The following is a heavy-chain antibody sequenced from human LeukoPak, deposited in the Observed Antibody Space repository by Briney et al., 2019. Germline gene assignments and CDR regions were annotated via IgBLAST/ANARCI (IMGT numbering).Heavy chain of an antibody. CDR1: GYTFTGYY. V-gene: IGHV1-2*02. Sequence: ASVNVSCKASGYTFTGYYMHWVRQAPGQRLEWMGWINPNSGDTNYEQKFQGRVTMTRDTSISTASMELSSLRSDDTAVYYCTRADWDQRSFSMDYWGQGTLVTVSS. CDR2: INPNSGDT. D-gene: IGHD3-9*01. J-gene: IGHJ4*02. CDR3: TRADWDQRSFSMDY.